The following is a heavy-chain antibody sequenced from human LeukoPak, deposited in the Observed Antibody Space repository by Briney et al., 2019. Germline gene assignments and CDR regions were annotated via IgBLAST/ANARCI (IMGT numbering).Heavy chain of an antibody. V-gene: IGHV3-23*01. D-gene: IGHD3-22*01. J-gene: IGHJ4*02. Sequence: PGGSLRLSCAASGFTFRSYAMTWVRQAPGRGLEWVSSISASGDRTSYADSVKGRFTISRDNAKNTLYLQMNSLRADDTAVYYCARDIYYYDSSGYYYGSNFFDFWGQGTLVTVSS. CDR1: GFTFRSYA. CDR3: ARDIYYYDSSGYYYGSNFFDF. CDR2: ISASGDRT.